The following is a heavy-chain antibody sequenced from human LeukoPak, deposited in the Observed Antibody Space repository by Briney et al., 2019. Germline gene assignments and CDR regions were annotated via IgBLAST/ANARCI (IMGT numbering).Heavy chain of an antibody. D-gene: IGHD3-10*01. CDR1: GFTFSSYG. Sequence: PGGILRLSCAASGFTFSSYGMSWVRQAPGKGLEWVSAISGSGGSTYYADSVKGRFTISRDNSKNTLYLQMNSLRAEDTAVYYCAKDTSYYYGSGSYSSFDYWGQGTLVTVSS. J-gene: IGHJ4*02. CDR2: ISGSGGST. CDR3: AKDTSYYYGSGSYSSFDY. V-gene: IGHV3-23*01.